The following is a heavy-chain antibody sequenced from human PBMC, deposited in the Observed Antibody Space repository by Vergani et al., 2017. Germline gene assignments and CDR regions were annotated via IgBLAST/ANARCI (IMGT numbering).Heavy chain of an antibody. J-gene: IGHJ2*01. D-gene: IGHD6-6*01. Sequence: EVQLLESGGGLAQPGGSLRLSCAASGFTFRNYAMTWVRQAPGKGLEWVSIISDNGGTTYYADSVKGRFAISRDNSKDTLYLQMNSLRAGDTAVYYCARWRPGIAARRPYWYFDLWGRGTLVTVSS. CDR3: ARWRPGIAARRPYWYFDL. V-gene: IGHV3-23*01. CDR2: ISDNGGTT. CDR1: GFTFRNYA.